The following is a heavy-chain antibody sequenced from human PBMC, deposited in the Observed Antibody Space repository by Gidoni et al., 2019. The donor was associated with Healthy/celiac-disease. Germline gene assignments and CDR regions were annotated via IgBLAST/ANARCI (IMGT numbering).Heavy chain of an antibody. Sequence: EVQLVESGGGLVKPGGSLRLPCVASGFTFNCCTMNWVRQAPGKGLEWVSSITSSSSYIYYADSVKGRFTISRDNAKNSLYLQMNSLRAEDTAVYYCASYDILTDSLDYWGQGTLVTVSS. CDR1: GFTFNCCT. V-gene: IGHV3-21*01. CDR2: ITSSSSYI. J-gene: IGHJ4*02. D-gene: IGHD3-9*01. CDR3: ASYDILTDSLDY.